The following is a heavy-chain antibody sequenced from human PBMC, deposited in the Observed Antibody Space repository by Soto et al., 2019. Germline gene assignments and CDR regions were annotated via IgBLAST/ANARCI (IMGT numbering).Heavy chain of an antibody. D-gene: IGHD6-13*01. CDR3: ARSPQGGSWYYYDSYYMDV. Sequence: ASVKVSCKASGYTFTSYDINWVRQATGQGLEWMGWMNPNSGNTGYAQKFQGRVTMTRNTSISTAYMELSSLRSEDTAVYYCARSPQGGSWYYYDSYYMDVWGKGTTLTVSS. V-gene: IGHV1-8*01. CDR1: GYTFTSYD. J-gene: IGHJ6*03. CDR2: MNPNSGNT.